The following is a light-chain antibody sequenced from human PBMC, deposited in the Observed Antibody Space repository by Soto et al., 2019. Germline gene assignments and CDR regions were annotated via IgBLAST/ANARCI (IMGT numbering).Light chain of an antibody. CDR1: QIVSSSY. V-gene: IGKV3-20*01. Sequence: EIVLTQSPGTLSLSPGERAALSCRASQIVSSSYLAWYQQKPGQAPRLLIYGASSRATGIPDRFSGSGSGTDFTLTISRLEPEEYAVYCCQQYGSSPKTFGQGTKVEIK. CDR3: QQYGSSPKT. J-gene: IGKJ1*01. CDR2: GAS.